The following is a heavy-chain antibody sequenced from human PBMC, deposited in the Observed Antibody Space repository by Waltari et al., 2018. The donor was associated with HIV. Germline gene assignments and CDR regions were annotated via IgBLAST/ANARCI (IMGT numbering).Heavy chain of an antibody. V-gene: IGHV3-7*01. CDR2: LKHDETEW. J-gene: IGHJ4*02. Sequence: EVQLVESGGGLVHPGGSLRLSCAASGLTFGAYYMNWVRQSPGKGVGWVANLKHDETEWSYVDSVKGRFTISRDNGKTSLFLQMNSLRVDDTAVYYCATTHGSGDYDNDFDYWGQGTLV. CDR1: GLTFGAYY. CDR3: ATTHGSGDYDNDFDY. D-gene: IGHD3-10*01.